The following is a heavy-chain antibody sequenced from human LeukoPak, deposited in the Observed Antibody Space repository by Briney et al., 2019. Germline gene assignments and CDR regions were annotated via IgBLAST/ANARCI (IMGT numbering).Heavy chain of an antibody. J-gene: IGHJ4*02. CDR1: RFTFKIYW. D-gene: IGHD6-19*01. V-gene: IGHV3-74*01. CDR2: INSDGSST. CDR3: ASSYSSGSECDY. Sequence: PGGSLRLSCAACRFTFKIYWMQGDRQARGKGRGWVSRINSDGSSTIYANSVNGRFTISRDNAKNTLYLQMNSLSAEDTAVYYCASSYSSGSECDYWGQGTLVTVSS.